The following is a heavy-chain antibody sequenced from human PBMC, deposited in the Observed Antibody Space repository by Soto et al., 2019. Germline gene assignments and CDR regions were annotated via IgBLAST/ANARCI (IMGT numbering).Heavy chain of an antibody. CDR2: IYYSGST. CDR3: ACRSSDDYYYYYYGMDV. J-gene: IGHJ6*02. CDR1: GGSISSYY. V-gene: IGHV4-59*01. D-gene: IGHD6-6*01. Sequence: SETLSLTCTVSGGSISSYYWSWIRQPPGKGLEWIGYIYYSGSTNYNPSLKSRVTISVYTSKNQFSLKLSSVTAADTAVYYCACRSSDDYYYYYYGMDVWGQGTTVTVSS.